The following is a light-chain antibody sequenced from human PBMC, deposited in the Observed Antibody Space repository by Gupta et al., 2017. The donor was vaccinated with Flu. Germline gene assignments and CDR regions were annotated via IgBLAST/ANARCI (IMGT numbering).Light chain of an antibody. CDR1: CNVEAVDD. CDR2: VNS. CDR3: QSYNSSRSGAV. J-gene: IGLJ3*02. V-gene: IGLV1-40*01. Sequence: CNVEAVDDILRYQHLPGTAPKLLFYVNSNPASGVPDRFSVSKSGTSASLAITGLEAEDEADYYCQSYNSSRSGAVFGGGTKLTVL.